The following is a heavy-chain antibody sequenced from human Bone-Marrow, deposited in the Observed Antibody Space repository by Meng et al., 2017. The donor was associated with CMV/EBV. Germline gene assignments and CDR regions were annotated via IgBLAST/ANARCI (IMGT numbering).Heavy chain of an antibody. CDR3: ARVATSVLYYFDY. J-gene: IGHJ4*02. D-gene: IGHD2-2*02. CDR2: INSDGSST. V-gene: IGHV3-74*01. Sequence: GGSLRLFCAASGFTFSSYWMHWVRQAPGKGLVWVSRINSDGSSTSYADSVKGRFTISRDNAKNTLYLQMNSLRAEDTAVYYCARVATSVLYYFDYWGQGTLVTVSS. CDR1: GFTFSSYW.